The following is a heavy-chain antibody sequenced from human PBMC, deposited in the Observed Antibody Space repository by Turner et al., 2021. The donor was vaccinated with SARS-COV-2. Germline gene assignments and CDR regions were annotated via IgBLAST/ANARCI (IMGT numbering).Heavy chain of an antibody. J-gene: IGHJ4*02. CDR2: IYYSGST. D-gene: IGHD3-9*01. V-gene: IGHV4-31*03. Sequence: QVQLQESGPGLVQPSQTLSLTCPVSGCAISSGAYYWSWIRQHPGKGLEWIGYIYYSGSTYYNPSLKSRVTISVDTSKNQFSLKLSSVTAADTAVYYCARAGTDWLQYYYFDYWGQGTLVTVSS. CDR1: GCAISSGAYY. CDR3: ARAGTDWLQYYYFDY.